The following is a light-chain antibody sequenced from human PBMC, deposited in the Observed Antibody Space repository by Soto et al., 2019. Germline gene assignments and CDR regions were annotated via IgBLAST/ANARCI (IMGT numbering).Light chain of an antibody. CDR1: QSVNSN. Sequence: EIVMTQSPATLSVSPGERATLSCRASQSVNSNLAWYQQKRGQAPRLLIYGASTRATGVPARFSGSGSGTEFTLTISILQSEDFAVYYCQQYNNSPTFGQGTKLEIK. CDR3: QQYNNSPT. CDR2: GAS. V-gene: IGKV3-15*01. J-gene: IGKJ2*01.